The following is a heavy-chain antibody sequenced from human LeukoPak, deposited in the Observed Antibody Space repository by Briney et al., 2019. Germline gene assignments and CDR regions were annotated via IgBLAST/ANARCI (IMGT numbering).Heavy chain of an antibody. CDR3: ARGVRTRGRIAAAGTGRLNYYYYMDV. CDR2: ITSSSRTI. Sequence: GGSLRPSCVASGFTFSSSEMNWVRQAPGKGLEWISYITSSSRTIWYADSVKGRFTISRDNAKNSLYLQMNSLRAEDTAVYYCARGVRTRGRIAAAGTGRLNYYYYMDVWGKGTTVTVSS. J-gene: IGHJ6*03. D-gene: IGHD6-13*01. CDR1: GFTFSSSE. V-gene: IGHV3-48*03.